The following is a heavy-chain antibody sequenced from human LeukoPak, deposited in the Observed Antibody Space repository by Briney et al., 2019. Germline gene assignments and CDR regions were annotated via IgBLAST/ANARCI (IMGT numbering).Heavy chain of an antibody. V-gene: IGHV1-2*02. CDR3: ASAFVYYYGMDV. CDR1: GYTFTGYY. CDR2: INPNSGGT. J-gene: IGHJ6*02. Sequence: ASVKVSCKASGYTFTGYYMHWVRQAPGQGLEWMGGINPNSGGTNYAQKFQGRVTMTRDTSISTAYMELSRLRSDDTAVYYCASAFVYYYGMDVWGQGTTVTVSS.